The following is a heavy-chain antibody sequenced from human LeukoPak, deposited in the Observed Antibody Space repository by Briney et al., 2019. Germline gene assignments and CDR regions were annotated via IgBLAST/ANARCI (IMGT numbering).Heavy chain of an antibody. Sequence: PSETLSLTCTVSGGSISSYYWSWIRQPAGKGLEWIGRIYTSGSTNYNPSLKSRVTMSVDTSKNQFSLKLSSVTAADTAVYYCARDGRTYYDFWSGYYRSNWYFDLWGRGTLVTVSS. V-gene: IGHV4-4*07. CDR1: GGSISSYY. CDR2: IYTSGST. D-gene: IGHD3-3*01. CDR3: ARDGRTYYDFWSGYYRSNWYFDL. J-gene: IGHJ2*01.